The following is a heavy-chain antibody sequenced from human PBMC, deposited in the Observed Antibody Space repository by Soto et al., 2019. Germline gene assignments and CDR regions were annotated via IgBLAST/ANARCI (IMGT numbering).Heavy chain of an antibody. D-gene: IGHD1-1*01. CDR3: ARVRQGCSANNCYFDP. CDR1: GGSVRAPDW. V-gene: IGHV4-4*02. J-gene: IGHJ5*01. Sequence: QVHLQESGPGLVAPSGTLSLTCTLSGGSVRAPDWWNWVRQSPDKGLEWIAEVHISGHSNYNPSLRSRVSVSIDSSKNQFSLNLTSVTAADTAIYYCARVRQGCSANNCYFDPWGQGTQVTISS. CDR2: VHISGHS.